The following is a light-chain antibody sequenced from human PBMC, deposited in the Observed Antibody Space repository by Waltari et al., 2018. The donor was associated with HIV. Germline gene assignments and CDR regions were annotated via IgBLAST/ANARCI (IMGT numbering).Light chain of an antibody. V-gene: IGLV2-14*01. CDR2: DVS. Sequence: QSALTQPASVSGSPGQPITISCTETSSDIGSYTRVSWYKQHPGKAPKLMIYDVSNRPSGVSDRFSGSKSGNTASLTISGLQAEDEAHYYCSSYTTSSTFFGGGTKLTVL. J-gene: IGLJ2*01. CDR1: SSDIGSYTR. CDR3: SSYTTSSTF.